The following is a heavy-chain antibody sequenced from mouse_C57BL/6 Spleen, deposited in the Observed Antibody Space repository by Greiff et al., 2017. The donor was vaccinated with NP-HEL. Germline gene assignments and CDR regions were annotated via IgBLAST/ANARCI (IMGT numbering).Heavy chain of an antibody. D-gene: IGHD1-1*01. CDR1: GYAFSSSW. CDR3: ARYTTVVAYYFDY. CDR2: IYPGDGDT. J-gene: IGHJ2*01. Sequence: VKLQESGPELVKPGASVKISCKASGYAFSSSWLNWVKQRPGKGLEWIGRIYPGDGDTNYNGKFKGKATLTADKSSSTAYMQLSSLTSEDSAVYFCARYTTVVAYYFDYWGQGTTLTVSS. V-gene: IGHV1-82*01.